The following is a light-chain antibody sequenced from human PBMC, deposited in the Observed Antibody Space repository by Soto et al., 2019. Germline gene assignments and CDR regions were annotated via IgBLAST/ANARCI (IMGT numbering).Light chain of an antibody. CDR1: QPVRNNY. CDR2: DAS. Sequence: VLTQSPETLSLSPAERATLSCRASQPVRNNYVAWYHQKPGQAPRLLIYDASSRATGIPDRFSGGGSGTAFTLTISRLEPEDFAVYYCQQFSSYPLTFGGGTKVEIK. J-gene: IGKJ4*01. V-gene: IGKV3-20*01. CDR3: QQFSSYPLT.